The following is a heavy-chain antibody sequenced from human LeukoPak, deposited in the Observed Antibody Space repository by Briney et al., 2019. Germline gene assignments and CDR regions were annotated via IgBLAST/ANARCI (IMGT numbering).Heavy chain of an antibody. CDR1: GFTFSSYW. V-gene: IGHV3-7*01. D-gene: IGHD3-9*01. Sequence: PGGSLRLSCAASGFTFSSYWMSWVRQAPGKGLEWVANIKQDGSEKYYVDSVKGRFTISRDNAKNSLYLQMNSLRAEDTAVYYCARVRWADGQYYDILTGAYFDYWGQGTLVTVSS. CDR3: ARVRWADGQYYDILTGAYFDY. CDR2: IKQDGSEK. J-gene: IGHJ4*02.